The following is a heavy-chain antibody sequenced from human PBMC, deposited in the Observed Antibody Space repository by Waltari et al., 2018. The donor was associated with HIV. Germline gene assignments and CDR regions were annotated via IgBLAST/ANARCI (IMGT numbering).Heavy chain of an antibody. V-gene: IGHV1-69*13. CDR2: IIPMFTTP. D-gene: IGHD3-22*01. J-gene: IGHJ4*02. CDR3: ARGRNFYDGSCFFDY. Sequence: QVQVVQSGAEVKKPGSSVNVSCKASGGTFSNYAFSWVRQAPGQGLEWMGGIIPMFTTPNIAQKFQGRVTITADEYTSTVYMELSSLRSEDTAVYYCARGRNFYDGSCFFDYWGQGTLVTVSS. CDR1: GGTFSNYA.